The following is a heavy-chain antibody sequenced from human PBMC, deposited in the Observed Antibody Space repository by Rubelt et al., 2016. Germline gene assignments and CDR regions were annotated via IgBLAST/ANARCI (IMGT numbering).Heavy chain of an antibody. CDR3: ARGWPIVGTTALDY. V-gene: IGHV3-33*01. D-gene: IGHD1-26*01. CDR2: IWYDGSDK. Sequence: GRSLRLSCAPSGFIFSNYAMHWVRQAPGKGLEWVAIIWYDGSDKYYSDSVKGRFTISRDNSKNTLYLQMNSLRADDTAVYYCARGWPIVGTTALDYWGQGTLVTVSS. CDR1: GFIFSNYA. J-gene: IGHJ4*02.